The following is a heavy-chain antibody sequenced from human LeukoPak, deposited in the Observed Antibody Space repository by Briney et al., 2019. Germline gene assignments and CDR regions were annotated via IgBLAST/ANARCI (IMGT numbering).Heavy chain of an antibody. Sequence: ASVKVSCKASGYTFTGYYMHWVRQAPGQGLEWMGWINTNTGNPTYAQGFTGRFVFSLDTSVSTAYLQISSLKAEDTAVYYCARDTARDGYNEGAFDIWGQGTMVTVSS. V-gene: IGHV7-4-1*02. CDR3: ARDTARDGYNEGAFDI. J-gene: IGHJ3*02. CDR1: GYTFTGYY. CDR2: INTNTGNP. D-gene: IGHD5-24*01.